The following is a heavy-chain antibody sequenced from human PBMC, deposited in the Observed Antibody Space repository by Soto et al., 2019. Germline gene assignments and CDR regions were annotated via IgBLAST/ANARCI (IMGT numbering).Heavy chain of an antibody. CDR1: ESIFRGYG. Sequence: GGSLRLSCAASESIFRGYGMHWIRQTPDKGLEWVAIIRFDGTNEHYADSVKGRFTISRDNSKDMLYLQMNSLRVEDTALYYCARGGIGGTAFWGYLDYGGQGTLVTFPS. CDR3: ARGGIGGTAFWGYLDY. CDR2: IRFDGTNE. J-gene: IGHJ4*02. D-gene: IGHD1-1*01. V-gene: IGHV3-30*02.